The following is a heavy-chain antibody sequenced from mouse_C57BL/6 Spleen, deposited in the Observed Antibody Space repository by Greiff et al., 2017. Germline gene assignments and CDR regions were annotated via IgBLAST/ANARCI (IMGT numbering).Heavy chain of an antibody. J-gene: IGHJ4*01. V-gene: IGHV1-15*01. CDR3: TRSAYYGYDGRNAMDY. CDR2: IDPETGGT. CDR1: GYTFTDYE. Sequence: VQLQESGAELVRPGASVTLSCKASGYTFTDYEMHWVKQTPVHGLEWIGAIDPETGGTAYNQKFKGKAILTADKSSSTAYMELRSLTSKDSAVYYCTRSAYYGYDGRNAMDYWGQGTSVTVSS. D-gene: IGHD2-2*01.